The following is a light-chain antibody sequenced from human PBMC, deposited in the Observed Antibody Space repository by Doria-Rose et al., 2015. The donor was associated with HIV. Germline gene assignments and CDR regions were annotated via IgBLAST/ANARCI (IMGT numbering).Light chain of an antibody. CDR3: HQYGTSWT. CDR2: DGS. CDR1: QSFSSTY. J-gene: IGKJ1*01. Sequence: TQSPGTLSLSPGERATLSCRASQSFSSTYLAWYQQKPGQAPSLLIYDGSTGATGIPDRFSASGSGTDFTLTINRLEPEDFALYYCHQYGTSWTFGQGTKVEI. V-gene: IGKV3-20*01.